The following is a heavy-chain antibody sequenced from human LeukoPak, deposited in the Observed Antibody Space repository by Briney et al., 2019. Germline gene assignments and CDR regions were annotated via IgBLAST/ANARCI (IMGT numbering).Heavy chain of an antibody. J-gene: IGHJ4*02. CDR2: IYYSGST. D-gene: IGHD6-13*01. V-gene: IGHV4-59*08. CDR1: GGSISSYY. Sequence: SETLSLTCTVSGGSISSYYWSWIRQPPGKGLEWIGYIYYSGSTNYNPSLKSRVTISVDTSKNQFSLKLTSVTAADTAVYYCARQGVAAAGYYFDYWGQGILVTVSS. CDR3: ARQGVAAAGYYFDY.